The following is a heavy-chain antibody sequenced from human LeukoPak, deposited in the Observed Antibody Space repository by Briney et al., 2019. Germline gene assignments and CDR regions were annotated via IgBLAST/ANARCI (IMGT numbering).Heavy chain of an antibody. Sequence: GGSLRLSCAASGFTVSSNYMSWVRQAPGKGLEWVSVIYSCGSTYYADSVKGRFTISRDNSKNTLYLQMNSLRAEDTALYHCARDEPRRGGYYYYMDVWGKGTTVTVSS. CDR3: ARDEPRRGGYYYYMDV. J-gene: IGHJ6*03. V-gene: IGHV3-66*01. CDR1: GFTVSSNY. D-gene: IGHD1-14*01. CDR2: IYSCGST.